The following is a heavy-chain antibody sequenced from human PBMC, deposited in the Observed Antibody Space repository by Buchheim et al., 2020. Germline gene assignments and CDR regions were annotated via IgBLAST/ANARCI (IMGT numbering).Heavy chain of an antibody. V-gene: IGHV3-7*01. CDR1: GFTFSSYW. CDR2: IKQDGSEK. D-gene: IGHD6-6*01. J-gene: IGHJ4*02. Sequence: EVQLVESGGGLVQPGGSLRLSCAASGFTFSSYWMSWVRQAPGKGLKWVANIKQDGSEKYYVDSVKGRFTISRDNAKNSLYLQMNSLRAEDTAVYYCASHFEYSSSSGFSYFDYWGQGTL. CDR3: ASHFEYSSSSGFSYFDY.